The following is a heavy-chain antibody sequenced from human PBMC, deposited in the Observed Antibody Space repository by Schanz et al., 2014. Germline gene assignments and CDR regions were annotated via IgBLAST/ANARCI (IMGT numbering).Heavy chain of an antibody. Sequence: QVQMVQSGAEVKKPGASVKVSCKASGYPFSNYGISWLRQAPGQGFEWMAWMSYNGNSKYAQSLQGRVTVTRDTSTSTSYMELRSLTSDDTAGYYCARYVPINAYWGQGTPVTVSS. J-gene: IGHJ4*02. CDR3: ARYVPINAY. CDR1: GYPFSNYG. D-gene: IGHD2-2*01. V-gene: IGHV1-18*01. CDR2: MSYNGNS.